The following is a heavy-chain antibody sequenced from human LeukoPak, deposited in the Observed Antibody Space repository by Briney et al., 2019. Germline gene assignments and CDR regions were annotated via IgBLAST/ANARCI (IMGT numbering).Heavy chain of an antibody. CDR1: GFTFSSYV. Sequence: GGSLRLSCAASGFTFSSYVMHWVRQAPGKGLEWVAIISSDGSDKRYADSVKGRFTISRDNSQNTLYLQMNSLRAEDTAVYYCAKRAAYSSSSWVDYWGQGTLVTVSS. V-gene: IGHV3-30-3*02. CDR3: AKRAAYSSSSWVDY. CDR2: ISSDGSDK. D-gene: IGHD6-6*01. J-gene: IGHJ4*02.